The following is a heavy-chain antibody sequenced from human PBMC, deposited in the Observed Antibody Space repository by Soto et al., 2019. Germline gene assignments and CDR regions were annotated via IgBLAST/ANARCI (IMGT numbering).Heavy chain of an antibody. Sequence: EVQLVESGGGLIQPGGSLRLSCAASGFTVSSTYMRWVRQAPGKGLEWVAVIYSGGSTFYSDSVKGRFNISRDNSNNTLYLHMNILRAEDTAVYYCAKMYSGSSPLQYWGQGTLVTVSS. D-gene: IGHD1-26*01. J-gene: IGHJ4*02. CDR2: IYSGGST. CDR3: AKMYSGSSPLQY. CDR1: GFTVSSTY. V-gene: IGHV3-53*01.